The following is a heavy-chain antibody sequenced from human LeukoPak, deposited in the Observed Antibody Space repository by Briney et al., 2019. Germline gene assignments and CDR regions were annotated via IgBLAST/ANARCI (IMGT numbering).Heavy chain of an antibody. CDR3: AREPDYYDSSGYYYYYGMDV. D-gene: IGHD3-22*01. CDR1: GGSISSSSYY. CDR2: IYYSGST. J-gene: IGHJ6*02. V-gene: IGHV4-39*07. Sequence: SETLSLTCTVSGGSISSSSYYWGWIRQPPGKGLEWIGSIYYSGSTYYNPSLKSRVTISVDTSKNQFSLKLSSVTAADTAVYYCAREPDYYDSSGYYYYYGMDVWGQGTTVTVSS.